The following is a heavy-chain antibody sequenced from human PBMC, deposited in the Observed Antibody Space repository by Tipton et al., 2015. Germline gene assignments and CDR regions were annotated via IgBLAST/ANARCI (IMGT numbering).Heavy chain of an antibody. D-gene: IGHD4-11*01. V-gene: IGHV4-34*01. Sequence: TLSLTCGVYGGSFSGYYWSWIRQPPGKGLEWIGEINHSGSTNYNPSLKSRVTISVDTSKNQFSLKLSSVTAADTAMYYCARGQSTHFFDPWGQGTLVTVSS. CDR1: GGSFSGYY. CDR2: INHSGST. J-gene: IGHJ5*02. CDR3: ARGQSTHFFDP.